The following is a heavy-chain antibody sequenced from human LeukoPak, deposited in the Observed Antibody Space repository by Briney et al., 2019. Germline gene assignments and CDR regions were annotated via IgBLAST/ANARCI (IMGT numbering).Heavy chain of an antibody. V-gene: IGHV4-4*07. CDR3: ARDPGDIVVVPAAIRNSDDAFDI. D-gene: IGHD2-2*01. CDR1: GGSISSYY. J-gene: IGHJ3*02. Sequence: PSETLSLTCTVSGGSISSYYWSWIRQPAGKGLEWIGRIYTSGSTNYNPSLKSRVTMSVDTSKNQFSLKLSSVTAADTAVYYCARDPGDIVVVPAAIRNSDDAFDIWGQGTMVTVSS. CDR2: IYTSGST.